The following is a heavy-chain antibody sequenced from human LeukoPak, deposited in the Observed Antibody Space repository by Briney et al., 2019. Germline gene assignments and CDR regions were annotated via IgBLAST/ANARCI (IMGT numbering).Heavy chain of an antibody. V-gene: IGHV4-4*08. CDR2: IYNSGST. CDR1: GGFISSYY. CDR3: ASGRREMAPPWTVGQFDY. Sequence: SETLSLTCTVSGGFISSYYWSWIRQPPGKGLELIGYIYNSGSTNYNPSLKSRVTISIDTSKNQFSLKLSSVTAADTAVYYCASGRREMAPPWTVGQFDYWGQGTLVTVSS. J-gene: IGHJ4*02. D-gene: IGHD5-24*01.